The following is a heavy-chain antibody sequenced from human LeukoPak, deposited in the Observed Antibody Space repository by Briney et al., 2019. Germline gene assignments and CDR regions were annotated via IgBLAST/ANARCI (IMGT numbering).Heavy chain of an antibody. J-gene: IGHJ4*02. D-gene: IGHD6-19*01. CDR3: ARAHSGWYYFDY. V-gene: IGHV4-31*03. CDR1: GGSIGSGGYS. CDR2: ISHRGTT. Sequence: PSETLSLTCTVSGGSIGSGGYSWGWIRHHPGKGLEWIGDISHRGTTYYNASLKSRVTMSVDRSNNQFSLEVNSVTAADTAIYYCARAHSGWYYFDYWGQGTLVTVSS.